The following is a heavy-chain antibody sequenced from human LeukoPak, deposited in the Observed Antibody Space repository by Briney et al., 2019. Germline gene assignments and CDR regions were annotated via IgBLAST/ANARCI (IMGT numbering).Heavy chain of an antibody. Sequence: GGSLRLSCAASGFTFSSYAMSWVRQAPGKGLEWVSVVYTGGSTYYADSVKGRFTISRDNSKNTLYLQMNSLRAEDTAVYYCARGKAAVTTRGAFDIWGQGTMVTVSS. J-gene: IGHJ3*02. D-gene: IGHD4-17*01. CDR2: VYTGGST. V-gene: IGHV3-66*02. CDR1: GFTFSSYA. CDR3: ARGKAAVTTRGAFDI.